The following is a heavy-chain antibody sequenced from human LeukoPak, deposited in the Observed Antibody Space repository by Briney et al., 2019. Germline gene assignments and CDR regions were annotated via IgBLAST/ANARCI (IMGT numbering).Heavy chain of an antibody. V-gene: IGHV3-33*01. CDR3: ARDPGSLHSY. CDR1: GFTFRNFG. CDR2: IWYDGSEH. J-gene: IGHJ4*02. Sequence: GGSLRLSCAASGFTFRNFGMHWVRQAPGKGLEWVAVIWYDGSEHYYADSVKGRFTISRDNSKNTAYLQMNSLRIDDTAVYYCARDPGSLHSYWGQGTVVTVSS. D-gene: IGHD2-15*01.